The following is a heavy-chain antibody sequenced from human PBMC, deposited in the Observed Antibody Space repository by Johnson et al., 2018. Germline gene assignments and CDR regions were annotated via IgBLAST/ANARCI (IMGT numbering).Heavy chain of an antibody. Sequence: QVQLVQSGGGVVQPGRSLRLSCAASGFTFSSYGMHWVRHAPGKGLEWVAVISYDGSNKYYADSVKGRFTISRDNSKNTLDLQMNSLRAEDTAVYYCAKDPGGYSSSSEYFQHWGQGTLVTVSS. CDR3: AKDPGGYSSSSEYFQH. CDR2: ISYDGSNK. V-gene: IGHV3-30*18. J-gene: IGHJ1*01. D-gene: IGHD6-13*01. CDR1: GFTFSSYG.